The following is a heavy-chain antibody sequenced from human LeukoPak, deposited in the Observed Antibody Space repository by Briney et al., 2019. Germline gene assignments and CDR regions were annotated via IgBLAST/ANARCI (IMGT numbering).Heavy chain of an antibody. CDR1: GFTFSNAW. Sequence: PGGSLRLSCAASGFTFSNAWISWVRQAPGKGLEWVGRIKSKTDGGTTDYAAPVKGRFTISRDDSKNTLYLQMNSLKTEDTAVYYCTTDARGSSWKYPYYYYYYMDVWGKGTTVTVSS. D-gene: IGHD6-13*01. CDR3: TTDARGSSWKYPYYYYYYMDV. J-gene: IGHJ6*03. V-gene: IGHV3-15*01. CDR2: IKSKTDGGTT.